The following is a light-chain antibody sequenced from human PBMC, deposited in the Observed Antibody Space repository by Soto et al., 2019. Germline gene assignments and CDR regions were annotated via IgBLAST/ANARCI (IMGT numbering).Light chain of an antibody. CDR1: SSDVGGYKY. CDR3: SSYTSSSTYV. CDR2: DVS. V-gene: IGLV2-14*01. Sequence: ALTQPASVSGSPGQSITISCTGSSSDVGGYKYVSWYQQYPGKAPKLMIYDVSNRPSGVSNRFSGSKSGNTASLTISGLQAEDEADYYCSSYTSSSTYVFGTGTKVTVL. J-gene: IGLJ1*01.